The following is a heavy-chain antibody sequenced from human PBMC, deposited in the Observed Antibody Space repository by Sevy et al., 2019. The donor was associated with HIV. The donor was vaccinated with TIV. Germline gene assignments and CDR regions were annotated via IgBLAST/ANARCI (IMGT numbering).Heavy chain of an antibody. D-gene: IGHD6-6*01. CDR2: ISSSGITI. CDR1: GFTFSDYY. V-gene: IGHV3-11*01. J-gene: IGHJ4*02. CDR3: ARPGRSSSLSHFDY. Sequence: GGSLRLSCAASGFTFSDYYMNWVRQAPGKGLEWVSYISSSGITIYYADSVKGRFTISRDNAKNSLYLQMNSLRAEDTAVYYCARPGRSSSLSHFDYWGQGTLVTVSS.